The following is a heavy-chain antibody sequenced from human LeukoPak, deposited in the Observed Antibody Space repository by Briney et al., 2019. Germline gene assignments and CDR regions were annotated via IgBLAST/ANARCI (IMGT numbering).Heavy chain of an antibody. Sequence: PGGSLRLSCAASGFTFSSSAMSWVRQTPGKGLQWVSSISGSGGDIHYADSVKGRFTISRDNSDNTLYLQMNSLRAEDTAVYYCARHRSSWLIDYWGQGTLVTVSS. D-gene: IGHD6-6*01. CDR2: ISGSGGDI. CDR1: GFTFSSSA. V-gene: IGHV3-23*01. CDR3: ARHRSSWLIDY. J-gene: IGHJ4*02.